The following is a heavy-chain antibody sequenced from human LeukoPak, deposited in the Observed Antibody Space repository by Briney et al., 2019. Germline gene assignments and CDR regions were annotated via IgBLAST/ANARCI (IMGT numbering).Heavy chain of an antibody. Sequence: GGSLGLSCAGSGFTFSDFYMSWIRQAPGKGLEWISYISSTGTYTNNAVSVKGRFFISRDNAKNSLYLRMNSLRADDTAVYFCARGRIAVVDDAFDLWGQGTVVTVSS. CDR1: GFTFSDFY. CDR3: ARGRIAVVDDAFDL. J-gene: IGHJ3*01. D-gene: IGHD2-15*01. V-gene: IGHV3-11*06. CDR2: ISSTGTYT.